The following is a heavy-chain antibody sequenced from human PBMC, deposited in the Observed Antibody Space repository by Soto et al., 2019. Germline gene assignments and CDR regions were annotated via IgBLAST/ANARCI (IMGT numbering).Heavy chain of an antibody. V-gene: IGHV1-3*01. D-gene: IGHD6-13*01. CDR1: TFSNYS. CDR3: AKGHHAGSWTIDH. CDR2: NNAATGAT. Sequence: QVQLVQSATEVKKPGASVRVPCKYTFSNYSLHCVRQAAGQRLEWMGCNNAATGATEYSQKFRDRVTIYRDTSANIVYMELNSLRFEDTAVYFCAKGHHAGSWTIDHWGQGTLVTVSS. J-gene: IGHJ4*02.